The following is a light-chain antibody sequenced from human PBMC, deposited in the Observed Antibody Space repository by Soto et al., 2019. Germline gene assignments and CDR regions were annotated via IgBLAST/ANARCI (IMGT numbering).Light chain of an antibody. Sequence: DIRIRPYPPFIFASVGDRVTXTCRASRSISTYLNWCQQRPGKAPKLLIYDASSLKSGVPSRFSGSGSGTEFTLTISSLQPDDFATYYCQHYNSYSEPFVQCTKVDIK. V-gene: IGKV1-5*01. CDR1: RSISTY. CDR3: QHYNSYSEP. J-gene: IGKJ1*01. CDR2: DAS.